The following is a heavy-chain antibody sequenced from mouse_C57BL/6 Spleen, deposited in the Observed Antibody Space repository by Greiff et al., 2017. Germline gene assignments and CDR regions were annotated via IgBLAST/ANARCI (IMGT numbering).Heavy chain of an antibody. CDR1: GYTFTDYY. Sequence: EVQLQQSGPELVKPGASVKISCKASGYTFTDYYMNWVKQSHGKSLEWIGDINPNNGGTSYNQKFKGKATLTVDKSSSTAYMELRSLTSEDSAVYYCAREWIGSRGNAMDYWGQGTSVTVSS. D-gene: IGHD1-1*01. V-gene: IGHV1-26*01. CDR3: AREWIGSRGNAMDY. CDR2: INPNNGGT. J-gene: IGHJ4*01.